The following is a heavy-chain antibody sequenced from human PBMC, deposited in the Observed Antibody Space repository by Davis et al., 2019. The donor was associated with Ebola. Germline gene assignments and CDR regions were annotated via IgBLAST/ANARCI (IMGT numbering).Heavy chain of an antibody. D-gene: IGHD6-6*01. V-gene: IGHV1-8*01. CDR1: RYTFTSYD. CDR2: MNPNSGST. J-gene: IGHJ5*02. CDR3: ARGRWVAARWFDP. Sequence: ASVQVPCKASRYTFTSYDINCVRQATGQGLAWMGWMNPNSGSTGYAQKFQGRVTMTRNTSISTAYMELTSLRFEDTAVYYCARGRWVAARWFDPWGQGTLVTVSS.